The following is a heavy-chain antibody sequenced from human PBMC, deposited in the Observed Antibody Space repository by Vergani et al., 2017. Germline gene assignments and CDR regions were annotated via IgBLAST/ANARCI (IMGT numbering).Heavy chain of an antibody. V-gene: IGHV3-74*03. CDR3: ARWGNEKRLDS. CDR1: GFSFNTYW. CDR2: IDEYGNRA. Sequence: EVQLVESGGGSVQSGGSLRLSCVASGFSFNTYWMHWVRQVPGKGLMWVARIDEYGNRATYGDFETGRFTISRDNAKNTVFLQMNSLRVEDTAVYYCARWGNEKRLDSWGQGTLVTVSS. J-gene: IGHJ5*01. D-gene: IGHD1-1*01.